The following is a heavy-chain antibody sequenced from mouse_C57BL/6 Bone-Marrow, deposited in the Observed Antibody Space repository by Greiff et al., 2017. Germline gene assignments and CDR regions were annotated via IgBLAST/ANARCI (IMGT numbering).Heavy chain of an antibody. CDR2: ISYDGSN. CDR1: GYSITSGYY. Sequence: VQLKESGPGLVKPSQSLSLTCSVTGYSITSGYYWNWIRQFPGNKLEWMGYISYDGSNNYNPSLKNRISITRDTSKNQFFLKLNSVTTEDTATYYCARDAMDYWGQGPSVTVSS. V-gene: IGHV3-6*01. J-gene: IGHJ4*01. CDR3: ARDAMDY.